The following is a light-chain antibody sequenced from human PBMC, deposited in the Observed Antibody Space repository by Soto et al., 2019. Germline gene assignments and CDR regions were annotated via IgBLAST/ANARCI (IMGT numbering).Light chain of an antibody. Sequence: QSVLTQPPSASGTPGQRVTISCSGSSSNIGSNTVNWYQQLPGTAPKLLIYSNNQLPSGVPERFSGSKSGTSASLAISGLKSEDEADYYCAAWDDSLSVVFGGGTKLTVL. J-gene: IGLJ2*01. V-gene: IGLV1-44*01. CDR1: SSNIGSNT. CDR2: SNN. CDR3: AAWDDSLSVV.